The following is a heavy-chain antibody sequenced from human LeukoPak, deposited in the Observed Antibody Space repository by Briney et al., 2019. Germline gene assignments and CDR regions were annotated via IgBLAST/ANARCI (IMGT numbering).Heavy chain of an antibody. Sequence: PGGSLRLSCSASGFTFSNYAIHWVRQAPEKGLEYVSVISSNGRRTYYADSVKGRFTISRDNSKNTMYLHMSSLRAEDTAVYYCVKDDADYGENGWFDPWGQGTLVTVSS. CDR1: GFTFSNYA. V-gene: IGHV3-64D*09. CDR2: ISSNGRRT. CDR3: VKDDADYGENGWFDP. J-gene: IGHJ5*02. D-gene: IGHD4-17*01.